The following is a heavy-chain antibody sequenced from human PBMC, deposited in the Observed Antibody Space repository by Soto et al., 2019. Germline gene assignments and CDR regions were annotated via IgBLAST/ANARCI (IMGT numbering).Heavy chain of an antibody. Sequence: VQLLESGGGLVQPGGSLRLSCAASGFIFRTYAMNWVRKAPGKGLEWVSDISGSGDSARYADSVKGRFPISRDNSRTTLYLQINSLRVDDTAVYYCGKESRGSGWSVCNFWGQGTLVTVSS. CDR3: GKESRGSGWSVCNF. J-gene: IGHJ4*02. D-gene: IGHD6-19*01. CDR1: GFIFRTYA. V-gene: IGHV3-23*01. CDR2: ISGSGDSA.